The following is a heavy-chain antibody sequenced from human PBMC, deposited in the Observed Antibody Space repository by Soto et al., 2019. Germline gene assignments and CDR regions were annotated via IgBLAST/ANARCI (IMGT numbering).Heavy chain of an antibody. CDR2: VSANADGT. Sequence: PGGSLRLSCAASGFIFRNYAMNWVRQAPGKGLEWVSFVSANADGTFYADSVKGRFSISRDNSKNTLYLQMNKLRADDTAIYSCSKGRPSFDFWGQGTLVTVSS. CDR3: SKGRPSFDF. CDR1: GFIFRNYA. J-gene: IGHJ4*02. V-gene: IGHV3-23*01.